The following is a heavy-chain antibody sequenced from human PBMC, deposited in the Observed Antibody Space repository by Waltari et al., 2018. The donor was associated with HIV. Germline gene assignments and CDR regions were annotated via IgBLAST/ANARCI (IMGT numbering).Heavy chain of an antibody. V-gene: IGHV3-23*01. D-gene: IGHD4-17*01. CDR3: ANIPDYFLGYFDY. CDR2: NSWSGGSR. J-gene: IGHJ4*02. Sequence: EVQLLESGGGLVQPGGSLRLSCAASGFTFSSYAMSGVRQAPGKRVDWVGDNSWSGGSRYYADSVKGRFTISRDNSKNTLYLQMNGLRAEDTAVYYGANIPDYFLGYFDYWGQGTLVTVSS. CDR1: GFTFSSYA.